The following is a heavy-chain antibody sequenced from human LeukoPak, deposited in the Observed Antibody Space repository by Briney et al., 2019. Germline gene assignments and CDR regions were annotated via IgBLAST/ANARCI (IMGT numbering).Heavy chain of an antibody. D-gene: IGHD6-13*01. CDR1: GGTFSSYA. J-gene: IGHJ4*02. CDR3: ATSPTDSSSWYYFDY. Sequence: SVKVSCKASGGTFSSYAISWVRQAPGQGLEWMGGIIPIFGTANYAQKFQGRVTITADESTSTAYMELSSLRSEDTAVYYCATSPTDSSSWYYFDYWGQGTLVTVSS. V-gene: IGHV1-69*13. CDR2: IIPIFGTA.